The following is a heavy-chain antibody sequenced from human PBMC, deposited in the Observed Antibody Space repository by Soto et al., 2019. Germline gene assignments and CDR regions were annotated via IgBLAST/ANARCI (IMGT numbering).Heavy chain of an antibody. CDR2: ISSGSSTI. CDR3: ARATNDSSGWLTWLVH. D-gene: IGHD6-25*01. V-gene: IGHV3-48*02. CDR1: GFTFSTHS. Sequence: GGSLRLSCAASGFTFSTHSMNWVRQAPGKGLEWVSYISSGSSTIYYADSVRGRFTISRDNAKNSLYLQMSSLRDEDTAVYYCARATNDSSGWLTWLVHWGQGTLVTVSS. J-gene: IGHJ5*02.